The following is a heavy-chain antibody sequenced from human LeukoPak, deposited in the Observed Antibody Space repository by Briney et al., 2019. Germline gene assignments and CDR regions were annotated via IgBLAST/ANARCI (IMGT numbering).Heavy chain of an antibody. V-gene: IGHV3-30-3*01. CDR3: AREWAGGSGSHPPYDAFDI. Sequence: PGGSLRLSCAASGFTFSSYAMHWVRQAPGKGLEWVAVISYDGSNKYYADSVKGRFTISRDNSKNTLYLQMNSLRAEDTAVYYCAREWAGGSGSHPPYDAFDIWGQGTMVTVSS. J-gene: IGHJ3*02. CDR1: GFTFSSYA. CDR2: ISYDGSNK. D-gene: IGHD3-10*01.